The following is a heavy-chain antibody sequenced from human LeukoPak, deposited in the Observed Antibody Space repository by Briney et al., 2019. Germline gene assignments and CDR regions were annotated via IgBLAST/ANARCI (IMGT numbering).Heavy chain of an antibody. CDR3: AREFVGYGDAFDI. CDR1: GYSFTSYW. V-gene: IGHV5-51*01. CDR2: IYPGDPDT. D-gene: IGHD3-16*01. J-gene: IGHJ3*02. Sequence: GESLKISCKGSGYSFTSYWIGWVRQMPGKGLEWMGIIYPGDPDTRYSPSFQGQVTISADKSISTAYLQWSSLKASDTAMYYCAREFVGYGDAFDIWGQGTMVTVSS.